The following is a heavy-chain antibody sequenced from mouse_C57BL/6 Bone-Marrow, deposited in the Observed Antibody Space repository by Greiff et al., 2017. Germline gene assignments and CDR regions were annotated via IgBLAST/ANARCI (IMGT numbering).Heavy chain of an antibody. V-gene: IGHV2-2*01. CDR3: ARKGLCTY. Sequence: VMLVESGPGLVQPSQSLSITCTVSGFSLTSYGVNWVRQSPGKGLEWLGVIWSGGSTDYNAAFIFRLSSSKDNSKSQVFFKMNSLRADDTAIYYYARKGLCTYWGQGTTLTVSS. J-gene: IGHJ2*01. CDR1: GFSLTSYG. CDR2: IWSGGST.